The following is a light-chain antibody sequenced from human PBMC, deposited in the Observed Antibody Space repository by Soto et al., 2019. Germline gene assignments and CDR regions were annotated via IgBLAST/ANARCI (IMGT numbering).Light chain of an antibody. V-gene: IGKV3-11*01. CDR1: QSVSSY. CDR3: QQYNNWPPYT. CDR2: GAS. J-gene: IGKJ2*01. Sequence: EIVLTQSPATLSLSPGERATLSCRASQSVSSYLAWYQQKPGQAPRLLIYGASNRATGIPARFSGSGSGTDFTLTISSLQSEDFAVYYCQQYNNWPPYTFGQGTKLEIK.